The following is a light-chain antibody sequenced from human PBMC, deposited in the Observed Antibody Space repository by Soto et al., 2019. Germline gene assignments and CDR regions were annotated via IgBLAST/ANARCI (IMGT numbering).Light chain of an antibody. CDR3: QQRSNWPLFT. Sequence: EIVLTQSPATLSLSPGERATLSCRASQSVSSYLARYQQKPGQAPRLLIYDASNRATGIPARFSGTGSGTNFTLTISSLEPEEFAVYYCQQRSNWPLFTFGPGTKVDSK. J-gene: IGKJ3*01. V-gene: IGKV3-11*01. CDR2: DAS. CDR1: QSVSSY.